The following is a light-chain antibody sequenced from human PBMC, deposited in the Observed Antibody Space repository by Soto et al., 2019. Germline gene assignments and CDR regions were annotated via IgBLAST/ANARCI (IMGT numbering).Light chain of an antibody. CDR3: QHYGSYSWT. CDR2: GAS. Sequence: MTQSPATLSVSEGDTVTVTCRASQSVSGWLAWYQQKPGEAPKLLIYGASSLESGVPSRFSGSGSGTEFTLTISSLQPEDFAAYYCQHYGSYSWTFGQGTKVDIK. V-gene: IGKV1-5*01. J-gene: IGKJ1*01. CDR1: QSVSGW.